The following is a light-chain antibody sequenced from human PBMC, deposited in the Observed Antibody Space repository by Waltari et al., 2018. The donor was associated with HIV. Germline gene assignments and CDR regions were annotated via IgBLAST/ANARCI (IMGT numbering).Light chain of an antibody. J-gene: IGLJ2*01. V-gene: IGLV2-14*01. CDR3: SSYTSSSALV. Sequence: QSALTQPAPVSGSPGQSITISCTGTSSDINGYDYVPWYQQHPGKAPKLMIYEVSNRPSGVSNRFSGSKSGTTASLTISGLQAEDEAEYFCSSYTSSSALVFGGGTKLTVL. CDR1: SSDINGYDY. CDR2: EVS.